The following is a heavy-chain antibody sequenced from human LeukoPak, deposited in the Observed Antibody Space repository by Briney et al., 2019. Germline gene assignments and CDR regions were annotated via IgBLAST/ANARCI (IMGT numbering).Heavy chain of an antibody. Sequence: GGSLRLSCAASGFTFSSYSMNWVRQAPGKGLEWVSYISSSSSTIYYADSVKGRFTISRDNAKNSLYLQMNSLRAEDTAVYYCARVLRYFDWLEGYYMDVWGKGTTVTVSS. V-gene: IGHV3-48*01. J-gene: IGHJ6*03. CDR3: ARVLRYFDWLEGYYMDV. CDR1: GFTFSSYS. CDR2: ISSSSSTI. D-gene: IGHD3-9*01.